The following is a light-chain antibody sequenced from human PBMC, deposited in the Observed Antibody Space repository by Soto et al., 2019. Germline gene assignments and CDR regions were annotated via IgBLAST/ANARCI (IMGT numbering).Light chain of an antibody. J-gene: IGLJ2*01. CDR1: SSDVGGYNY. CDR3: SSYTSSSTHVV. CDR2: EVS. Sequence: QSVLTQPASVSGSPGQSITISCTGTSSDVGGYNYVSWYQQHPGKAPKLMIYEVSNRPSGVSNRFSGSKSGNTASLTISGRQAEDEADYYSSSYTSSSTHVVFGGGTKLTVL. V-gene: IGLV2-14*01.